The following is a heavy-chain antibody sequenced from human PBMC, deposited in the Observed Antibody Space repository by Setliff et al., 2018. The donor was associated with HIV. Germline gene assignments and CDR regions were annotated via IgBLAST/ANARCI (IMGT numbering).Heavy chain of an antibody. V-gene: IGHV1-18*01. CDR3: ARDRIPSKWLLESDY. CDR1: GGRFSSYA. CDR2: ISPYNGNT. J-gene: IGHJ4*02. Sequence: ASVKVSCKASGGRFSSYAMSWVRQAPGQGLEWMGWISPYNGNTNYAPELHGRVTMTTDTSTSTASLELRSLRSDDTAVYYCARDRIPSKWLLESDYWGQGTLVTVSS. D-gene: IGHD3-22*01.